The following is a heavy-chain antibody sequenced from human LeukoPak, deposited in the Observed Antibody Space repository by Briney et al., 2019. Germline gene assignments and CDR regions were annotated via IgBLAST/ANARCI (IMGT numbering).Heavy chain of an antibody. V-gene: IGHV3-48*01. J-gene: IGHJ4*02. D-gene: IGHD3-22*01. Sequence: GGSLSLSCAASGFTFSSHSMNWARQAPGKGLEWVSYISSSSSTIYYADSVKGRFTISRGNAKNSLYLQMNSLRAEDTAVYYCARGAYYYEDWGQGTLVTVSS. CDR3: ARGAYYYED. CDR2: ISSSSSTI. CDR1: GFTFSSHS.